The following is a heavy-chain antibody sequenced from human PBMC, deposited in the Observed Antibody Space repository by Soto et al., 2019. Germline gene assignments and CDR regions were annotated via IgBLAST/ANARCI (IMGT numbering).Heavy chain of an antibody. CDR2: ISYDGSNK. CDR1: GFTFSSYG. CDR3: AKDPSPYSYYGMDV. J-gene: IGHJ6*02. D-gene: IGHD4-4*01. Sequence: GGSLRLSCAASGFTFSSYGMHWVRQAPGKGLEWVADISYDGSNKYYADSVKGRFTISRDNSKNTLYLQMNSLRAEDTAVYYCAKDPSPYSYYGMDVWGQGTTVTVSS. V-gene: IGHV3-30*18.